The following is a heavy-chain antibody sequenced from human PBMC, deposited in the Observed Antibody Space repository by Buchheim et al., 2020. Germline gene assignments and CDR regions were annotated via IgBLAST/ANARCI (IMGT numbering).Heavy chain of an antibody. J-gene: IGHJ4*02. CDR3: ARNSGSGFDY. D-gene: IGHD1-26*01. CDR1: GYTFTTYY. Sequence: QVQLVQSGAEVKKPGASVKVSCKASGYTFTTYYILWVRQAPGQGLEWMGFINPSGGSTSYAQMFQGRVTMTRDTSTSTVYMELISLKSGDTAVYYCARNSGSGFDYWGQGTL. V-gene: IGHV1-46*01. CDR2: INPSGGST.